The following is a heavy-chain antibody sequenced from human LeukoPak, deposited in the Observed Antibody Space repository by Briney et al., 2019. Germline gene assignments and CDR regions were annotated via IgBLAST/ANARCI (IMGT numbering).Heavy chain of an antibody. CDR1: GFTFSSYA. V-gene: IGHV3-30-3*01. D-gene: IGHD2/OR15-2a*01. Sequence: GRSLRLSCAASGFTFSSYAMHWVRQAPGKGLEWVAVISYDGSNKYYADSVKGRFTISRDNSKNTFYLQMNSLRVDDTAIYYCAKEGIYLKSSLEDWGQGTPVTVSS. CDR2: ISYDGSNK. CDR3: AKEGIYLKSSLED. J-gene: IGHJ4*02.